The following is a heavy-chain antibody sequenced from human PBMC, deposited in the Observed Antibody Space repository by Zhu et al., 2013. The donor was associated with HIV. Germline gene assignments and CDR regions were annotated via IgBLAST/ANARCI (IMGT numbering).Heavy chain of an antibody. CDR2: ISGYNGNT. CDR1: GYTFTSYG. V-gene: IGHV1-18*01. CDR3: ARDRGWSYVYYYMDV. Sequence: VQSGAEVKRPGASVKVSCKASGYTFTSYGISWVRQAPGQGLEWMGWISGYNGNTNYAQNLQGRVTMSTDTSTSTAYMELRSLRSDDTAVYYCARDRGWSYVYYYMDVWGKGTTVTVSS. D-gene: IGHD3-16*01. J-gene: IGHJ6*03.